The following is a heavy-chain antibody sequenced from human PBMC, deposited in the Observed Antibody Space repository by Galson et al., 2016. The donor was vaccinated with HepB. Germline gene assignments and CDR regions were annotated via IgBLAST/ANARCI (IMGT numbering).Heavy chain of an antibody. V-gene: IGHV3-48*03. CDR1: GFTFSRYE. Sequence: SLRLSCAASGFTFSRYEMNWVRQSPGKGLEWVSYISSSGVTRLYADSVKGRFTISRDDAKKSVYLQMNSLRAEDTALYYCARESSESTEYDSDCFDSWGQGIMVIVSS. CDR2: ISSSGVTR. CDR3: ARESSESTEYDSDCFDS. J-gene: IGHJ4*02. D-gene: IGHD3-22*01.